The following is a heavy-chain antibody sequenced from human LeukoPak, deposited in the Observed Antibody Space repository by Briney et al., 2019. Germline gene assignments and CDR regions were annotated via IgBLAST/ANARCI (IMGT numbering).Heavy chain of an antibody. D-gene: IGHD1-1*01. J-gene: IGHJ4*02. CDR1: GGSISSSSYY. CDR2: IYYSGST. Sequence: SETLSPTCTVSGGSISSSSYYWGWIRQPPGTGLEWIGSIYYSGSTYYNPSLKSRVTISVDTSKNQFSLKLSSVTAADTAVYYCAATRTGTTSVDYWGQGTLVTVSS. V-gene: IGHV4-39*01. CDR3: AATRTGTTSVDY.